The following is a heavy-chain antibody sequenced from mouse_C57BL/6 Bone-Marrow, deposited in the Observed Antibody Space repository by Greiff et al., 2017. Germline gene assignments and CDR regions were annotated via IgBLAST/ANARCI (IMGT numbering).Heavy chain of an antibody. V-gene: IGHV5-2*01. CDR1: EYEFPSHA. D-gene: IGHD1-1*01. Sequence: EVQRVESGGGLVQPGESLKLSCESNEYEFPSHAMSWVRQTPEKRLELVAAINSDGGSTYYHDTMERRFIISRDNTKKNLYLQMSSLRSEDTAMDYCARQMETTSRYFGYWGQGTTLTVSS. CDR2: INSDGGST. CDR3: ARQMETTSRYFGY. J-gene: IGHJ2*01.